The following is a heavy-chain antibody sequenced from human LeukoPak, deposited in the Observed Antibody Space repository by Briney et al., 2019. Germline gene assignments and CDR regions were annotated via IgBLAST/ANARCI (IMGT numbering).Heavy chain of an antibody. CDR1: GFTFVSYA. D-gene: IGHD6-13*01. CDR3: AKAPNTSNWSNNWFDP. CDR2: ISGSGGST. V-gene: IGHV3-23*01. J-gene: IGHJ5*02. Sequence: GGSLRFSCAASGFTFVSYAMTWVRQAPGKGLEWVSAISGSGGSTYYADSVKGRFAISRDNSKNTVFLQMNSLRAEDTAIYYCAKAPNTSNWSNNWFDPWGQGTLVTVSS.